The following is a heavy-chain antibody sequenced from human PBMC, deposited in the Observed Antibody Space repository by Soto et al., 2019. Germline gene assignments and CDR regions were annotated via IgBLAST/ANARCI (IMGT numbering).Heavy chain of an antibody. J-gene: IGHJ5*02. CDR2: ISAYNGNT. CDR1: GYTFTSYG. Sequence: ASVKVSCKASGYTFTSYGISWVRQAPGQGLEWMGWISAYNGNTNYAQKLQGRVTMTTDTSTSTAYMELRSLRADEMAVYYCARWVDCSGGSCYPNWFDPWGQGTLVTVSS. CDR3: ARWVDCSGGSCYPNWFDP. D-gene: IGHD2-15*01. V-gene: IGHV1-18*03.